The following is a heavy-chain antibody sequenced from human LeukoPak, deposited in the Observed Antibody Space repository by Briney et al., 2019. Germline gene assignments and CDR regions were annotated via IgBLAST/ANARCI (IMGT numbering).Heavy chain of an antibody. Sequence: GGSLRLSCAASGFTFSNAWMSWVHQAPGKGLEWVGRIKSKSDVETTDYAAPVKGRFTISRDDSKNTLYLLMNSLKTEDTAVYYCTTDYDFWSGLTTFNYWGQGTLVTVSS. CDR2: IKSKSDVETT. CDR3: TTDYDFWSGLTTFNY. CDR1: GFTFSNAW. D-gene: IGHD3-3*01. J-gene: IGHJ4*02. V-gene: IGHV3-15*01.